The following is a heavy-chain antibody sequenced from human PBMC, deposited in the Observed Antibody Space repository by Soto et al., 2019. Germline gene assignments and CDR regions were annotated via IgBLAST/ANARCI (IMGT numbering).Heavy chain of an antibody. V-gene: IGHV3-11*01. CDR1: GFTFSDYY. Sequence: QVQLVESGGGLVKPGGSLRLSCAASGFTFSDYYMSWILQAPGKGLEWVSYISRSGSTIYYADTVKGRFTISRDNAKNSLSLQMNSLRAEDTAVYYCASPTVTPHSGMDVWGQGTTVTVSS. CDR3: ASPTVTPHSGMDV. D-gene: IGHD4-17*01. CDR2: ISRSGSTI. J-gene: IGHJ6*02.